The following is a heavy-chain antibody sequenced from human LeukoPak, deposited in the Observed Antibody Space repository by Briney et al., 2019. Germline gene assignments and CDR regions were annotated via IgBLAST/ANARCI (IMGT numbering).Heavy chain of an antibody. V-gene: IGHV4-59*01. CDR3: ARCSRVADAFDI. CDR2: IYYSGST. Sequence: PSETLSLTCTVPGGSISSYYWSWVRQPPGKGLEWIGYIYYSGSTNYNPSLKSRVTISVDTSKNQFSLKLSSVTAADTAVYYCARCSRVADAFDIWGQGTMVTVSS. J-gene: IGHJ3*02. D-gene: IGHD2-15*01. CDR1: GGSISSYY.